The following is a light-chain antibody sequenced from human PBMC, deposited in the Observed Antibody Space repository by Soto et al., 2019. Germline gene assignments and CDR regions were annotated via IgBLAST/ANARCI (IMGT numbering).Light chain of an antibody. V-gene: IGKV3D-15*01. CDR2: GAS. Sequence: IVMTQSPATLSVSPGQRATLSCRASQSVSTNLAWYQQKPGQAPRLLIYGASTRATGIPARFSGSGSGTEFTLTISGLQSDDFAGYYCQQYSNWPPWTFGQGTRV. CDR3: QQYSNWPPWT. CDR1: QSVSTN. J-gene: IGKJ1*01.